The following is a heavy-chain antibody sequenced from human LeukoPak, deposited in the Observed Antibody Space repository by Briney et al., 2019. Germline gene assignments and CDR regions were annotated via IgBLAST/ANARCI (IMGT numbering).Heavy chain of an antibody. V-gene: IGHV3-21*01. CDR1: GFAFSSYT. CDR3: ARDPWTKYYFDY. CDR2: ITSGSSYI. Sequence: GGSLRLSCAASGFAFSSYTINWVRQAPGKGLEWVSSITSGSSYIYYADSVKGRFTISRDNAKNSLYLQMNSLRAEDTAVYYCARDPWTKYYFDYWGQGTLVTVSS. D-gene: IGHD3/OR15-3a*01. J-gene: IGHJ4*02.